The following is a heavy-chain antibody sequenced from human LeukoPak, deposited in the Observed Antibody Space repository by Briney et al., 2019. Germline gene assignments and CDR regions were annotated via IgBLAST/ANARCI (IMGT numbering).Heavy chain of an antibody. CDR2: IYYSGST. D-gene: IGHD2-15*01. CDR3: ASSESYCSGGSCVLVGAFDI. CDR1: GGSISSGDYY. J-gene: IGHJ3*02. V-gene: IGHV4-30-4*08. Sequence: SETLSLTCTASGGSISSGDYYWSWIRQPPGKGLEWIGYIYYSGSTYYNPSLKSRVTISVDTSKNQFSLKLSSVTAANTAVYYCASSESYCSGGSCVLVGAFDIWGQGTMVTVSS.